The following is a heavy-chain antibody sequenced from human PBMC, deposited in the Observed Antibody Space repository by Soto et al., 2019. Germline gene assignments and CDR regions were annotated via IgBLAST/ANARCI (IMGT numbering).Heavy chain of an antibody. CDR3: ARGYCSGGSCYPSLDY. CDR2: IYYSGST. CDR1: GGSISSYY. V-gene: IGHV4-59*01. J-gene: IGHJ4*02. Sequence: QVQLQESGPGLVKPSETLSLTCTVSGGSISSYYWSWIRQPPGKGLEWIGYIYYSGSTNYNPSLTSRVTISVDTSKNQFSLKLSSVTAADTAVYYCARGYCSGGSCYPSLDYWGQGTLVTVSS. D-gene: IGHD2-15*01.